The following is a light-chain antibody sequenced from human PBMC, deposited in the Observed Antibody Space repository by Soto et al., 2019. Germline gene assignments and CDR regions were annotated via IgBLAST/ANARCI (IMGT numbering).Light chain of an antibody. V-gene: IGKV3-20*01. J-gene: IGKJ1*01. Sequence: EIVLTQSPGTLSLSPGERATLSCRASQSVSSSYLAWYQQKPGQAPRLLIYGASSRAAGIPDRFSGSGSGTDLTITISRLEPEDFEVYYCQQYGSSPRTFGQETKVDIK. CDR2: GAS. CDR3: QQYGSSPRT. CDR1: QSVSSSY.